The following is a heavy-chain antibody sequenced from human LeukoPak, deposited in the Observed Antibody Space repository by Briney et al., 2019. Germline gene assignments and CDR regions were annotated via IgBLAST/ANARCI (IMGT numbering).Heavy chain of an antibody. V-gene: IGHV3-7*04. CDR2: IKQDGSEK. D-gene: IGHD1-26*01. CDR3: ARYSGSYYALDY. J-gene: IGHJ4*02. CDR1: GFTFSRYW. Sequence: PGGSLRLSCAASGFTFSRYWMTWVRQAPGKGLEWVANIKQDGSEKYYVDSVKGRFTISRDNAKNSLYLQMNSLRAEDTAVYYCARYSGSYYALDYWGQGTLVTVSS.